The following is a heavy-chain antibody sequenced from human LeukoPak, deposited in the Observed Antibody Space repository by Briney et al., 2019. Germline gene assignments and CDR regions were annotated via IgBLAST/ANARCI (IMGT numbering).Heavy chain of an antibody. V-gene: IGHV1-69*06. CDR3: ARGWDYDSGGRPTAYVY. D-gene: IGHD3-22*01. CDR2: IIPIFGTA. Sequence: SVKVSCKASGGTFSNYAINWVRQAPGQGLEWMGGIIPIFGTANYAQKFRGRVTITADKSTSTVYMELNSLKSEDTAVYHCARGWDYDSGGRPTAYVYWGQGTLVTVSS. J-gene: IGHJ4*02. CDR1: GGTFSNYA.